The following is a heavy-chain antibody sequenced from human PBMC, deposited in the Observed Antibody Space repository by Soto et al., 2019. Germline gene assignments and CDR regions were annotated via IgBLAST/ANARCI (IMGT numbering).Heavy chain of an antibody. CDR1: GYTFTGYY. J-gene: IGHJ6*02. Sequence: ASVKVSCKASGYTFTGYYMHWVRQAPGQGLEWMGWINPNSGGTNYAQKFQGRVTMTRDTSSSTAYMELSRLRSDDAAVYYCASVYYDFLTGYGMDVWGQGTTVTVS. V-gene: IGHV1-2*02. D-gene: IGHD3-9*01. CDR2: INPNSGGT. CDR3: ASVYYDFLTGYGMDV.